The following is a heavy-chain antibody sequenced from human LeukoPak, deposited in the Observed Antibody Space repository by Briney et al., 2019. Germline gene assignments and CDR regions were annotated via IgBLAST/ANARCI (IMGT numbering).Heavy chain of an antibody. CDR3: VKGFDYGDLRSNWFDR. Sequence: GGSLRLSCAASGFSFTTYRMIWVSQAPGKGLEWVSAIDGSNAYINYADSVKGRFTISRDNTKNSLYLQMSSLRAEDTALYYCVKGFDYGDLRSNWFDRWGQGTLVTVSS. J-gene: IGHJ5*02. CDR1: GFSFTTYR. CDR2: IDGSNAYI. V-gene: IGHV3-21*01. D-gene: IGHD4-17*01.